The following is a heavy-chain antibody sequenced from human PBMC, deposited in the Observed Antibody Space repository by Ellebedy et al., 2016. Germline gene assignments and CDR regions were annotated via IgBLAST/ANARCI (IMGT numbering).Heavy chain of an antibody. J-gene: IGHJ4*02. D-gene: IGHD3-3*01. V-gene: IGHV3-30*04. CDR3: ARDGSEWSRDY. CDR2: ISYDGSKK. CDR1: GFTFSSYA. Sequence: GGSLRLXXAASGFTFSSYAMHWVRQAPGKGLEWVAVISYDGSKKYNADSVKGRFTISRDNSKNTLYLQMNSLRAEDTAVYYCARDGSEWSRDYWGQGTLVTVSS.